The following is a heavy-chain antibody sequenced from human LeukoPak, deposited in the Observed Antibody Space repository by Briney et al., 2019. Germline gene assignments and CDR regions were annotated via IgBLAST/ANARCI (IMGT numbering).Heavy chain of an antibody. V-gene: IGHV1-2*02. CDR3: ASILYCSSTSCYTDFTRDWFDP. Sequence: GASVKVSCKASGYTFTGYYMHWVRQAPGQGLEWMGWINPNSGGTNYAQKFQGRVTMTRDTSISTAYMELSRLRSDDTAVYYCASILYCSSTSCYTDFTRDWFDPWGQGTLVTVSS. CDR1: GYTFTGYY. D-gene: IGHD2-2*02. J-gene: IGHJ5*02. CDR2: INPNSGGT.